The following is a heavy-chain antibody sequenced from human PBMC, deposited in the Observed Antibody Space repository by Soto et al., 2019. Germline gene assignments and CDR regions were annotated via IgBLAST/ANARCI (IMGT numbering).Heavy chain of an antibody. CDR1: GGSISSYY. V-gene: IGHV4-59*08. CDR2: IYYSGST. J-gene: IGHJ3*02. D-gene: IGHD3-3*01. Sequence: SETLSLTCTVSGGSISSYYWSWIRQPPGKGLEWIGYIYYSGSTNYNPSLKSRVTISVDTSKNQFSLKLSSVTAADTAVYYCARFYNFWSGDEAFDIWGQGTMVTVS. CDR3: ARFYNFWSGDEAFDI.